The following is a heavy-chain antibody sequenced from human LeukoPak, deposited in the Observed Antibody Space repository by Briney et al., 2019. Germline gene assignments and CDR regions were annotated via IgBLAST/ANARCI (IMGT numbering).Heavy chain of an antibody. J-gene: IGHJ5*02. V-gene: IGHV4-4*07. D-gene: IGHD3-3*01. CDR1: GVSISAYY. CDR3: ARDGSHYDFWSGHKYNWFDP. Sequence: SETLSLTCSVSGVSISAYYWSWIRQPAGKGLEWIGRIYPGESIYASENTNYNPSLKSRVSMSGDTSKNQVSLKLRSVTAADTAVYYCARDGSHYDFWSGHKYNWFDPWGQGTLVTVSS. CDR2: IYPGESIYASENT.